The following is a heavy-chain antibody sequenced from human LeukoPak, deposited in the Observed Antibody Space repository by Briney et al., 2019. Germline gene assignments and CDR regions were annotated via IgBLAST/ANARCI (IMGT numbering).Heavy chain of an antibody. CDR3: ARGPSSSWYYYYYGMDA. D-gene: IGHD6-13*01. J-gene: IGHJ6*02. V-gene: IGHV1-8*01. Sequence: ASVKVSCKASGYTFTSYDINWVRQATGQGLEWMGWMNPNSGNTGYAQKFQGRVTMTRNTSISTAYMELSSLRSEDTAVYYCARGPSSSWYYYYYGMDAWGQGTTVTVSS. CDR2: MNPNSGNT. CDR1: GYTFTSYD.